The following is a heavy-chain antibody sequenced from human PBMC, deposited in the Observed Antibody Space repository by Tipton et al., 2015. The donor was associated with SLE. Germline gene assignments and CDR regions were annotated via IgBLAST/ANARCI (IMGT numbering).Heavy chain of an antibody. CDR3: ARVGVYGLGTNYYYYMDV. V-gene: IGHV4-34*01. D-gene: IGHD2-8*02. CDR1: VGSFSGHH. Sequence: TLSLTCAVYVGSFSGHHWTWIRQPPGKGLKWIGEINQSGNTDYKSSLKSRVTISVDTSKNQFSLKLTSVTAADTAVYYCARVGVYGLGTNYYYYMDVWGKGTPAPVS. CDR2: INQSGNT. J-gene: IGHJ6*03.